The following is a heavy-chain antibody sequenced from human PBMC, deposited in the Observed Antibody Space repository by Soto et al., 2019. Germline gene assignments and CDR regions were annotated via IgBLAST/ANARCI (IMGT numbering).Heavy chain of an antibody. CDR1: GFMFSSYA. Sequence: GGSLRLSCAVSGFMFSSYAMTWVRQAPGKGLEWVSSISGSGDKTYYRDSVKGRFTISRDNSKNTVDLQMNSLRPEDTAVYYYAKILSTVTTYYYGMDAWGQGTTVTVSS. CDR2: ISGSGDKT. D-gene: IGHD4-17*01. V-gene: IGHV3-23*01. J-gene: IGHJ6*02. CDR3: AKILSTVTTYYYGMDA.